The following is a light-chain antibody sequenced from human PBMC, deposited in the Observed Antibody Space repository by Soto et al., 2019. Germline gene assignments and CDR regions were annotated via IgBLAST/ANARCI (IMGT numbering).Light chain of an antibody. CDR1: QGVSSN. CDR2: GAS. J-gene: IGKJ2*01. V-gene: IGKV3-15*01. CDR3: QQYNNWPYT. Sequence: EMVMTQSPATLSVSPGERATLSCRASQGVSSNLAWYQQKPGQAPSLLIYGASTRATGIPARFSGSGSGTEFTLTISSLQSEDFAVYFCQQYNNWPYTFGQGTKLEIK.